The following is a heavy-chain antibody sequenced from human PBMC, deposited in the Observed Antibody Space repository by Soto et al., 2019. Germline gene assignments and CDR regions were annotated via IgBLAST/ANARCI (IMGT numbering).Heavy chain of an antibody. D-gene: IGHD2-8*01. Sequence: QMQLVQSGPEVKKPGTSVKVSCKASGFTFTSSAVQWVRQARGQRLEWIGWIVVGSGNTNYAQKFQERVTITRDMSTSTAYMALSSLRSEDTAVHYCAAVGYCTNGVCYTCYYYGMDVWGQGTTVTVSS. CDR3: AAVGYCTNGVCYTCYYYGMDV. CDR2: IVVGSGNT. V-gene: IGHV1-58*01. CDR1: GFTFTSSA. J-gene: IGHJ6*02.